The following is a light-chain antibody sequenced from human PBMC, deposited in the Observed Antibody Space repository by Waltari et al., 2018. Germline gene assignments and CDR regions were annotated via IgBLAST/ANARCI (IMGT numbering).Light chain of an antibody. CDR1: TSDVGRYHF. CDR2: EVN. CDR3: CSYAGRSTWV. V-gene: IGLV2-23*02. J-gene: IGLJ3*02. Sequence: QSALTHPASVSGSPGQSITISCTGTTSDVGRYHFVSWYQQHPGKAPQLIIYEVNKRPSGVSNRLSGSKSGNTASLTISGLQAEDESDYYCCSYAGRSTWVFGGGTKVTVL.